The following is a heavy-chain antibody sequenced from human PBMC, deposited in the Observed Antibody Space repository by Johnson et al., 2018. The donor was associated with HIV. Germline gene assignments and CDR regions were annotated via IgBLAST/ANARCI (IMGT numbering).Heavy chain of an antibody. CDR2: VGTAGDT. CDR1: GFTFSSYD. Sequence: VQLVESGGGLVQPGGSLRLSCAASGFTFSSYDMHWVRQATGKGLEWVAAVGTAGDTFYPGSVKGRFTISREDAKNSLYLQMNSLRAEDMAVYYCTIPYYYDSGGYQWGQGTMVTVSS. D-gene: IGHD3-22*01. J-gene: IGHJ3*01. CDR3: TIPYYYDSGGYQ. V-gene: IGHV3-13*01.